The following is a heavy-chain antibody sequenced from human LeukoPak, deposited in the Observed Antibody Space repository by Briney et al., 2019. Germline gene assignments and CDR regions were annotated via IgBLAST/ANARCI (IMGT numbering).Heavy chain of an antibody. CDR1: GGSISSYY. CDR2: IYYSGST. J-gene: IGHJ4*02. Sequence: PSETLSLTCTVSGGSISSYYWSWIRQPAGKGLEWIGYIYYSGSTNYNPSLKSRVTISVDTSKNQFSLKLSSVTAADTAVYYCAREGYSYSLDYWGQGTLVTVSS. CDR3: AREGYSYSLDY. D-gene: IGHD5-18*01. V-gene: IGHV4-59*01.